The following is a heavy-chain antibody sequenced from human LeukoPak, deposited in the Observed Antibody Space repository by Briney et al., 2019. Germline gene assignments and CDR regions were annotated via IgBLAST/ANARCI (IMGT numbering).Heavy chain of an antibody. CDR1: GYIFTDYY. Sequence: ASVKVSCKASGYIFTDYYMHWVRQAPGQGLEWMGIINPSGGSTSYAQKFQGRVTMTRDMSTSTVYMELSSLRSEDTAVYYCAREGSIAARPDNWFDPWGQGTLVTVSS. CDR3: AREGSIAARPDNWFDP. V-gene: IGHV1-46*01. J-gene: IGHJ5*02. D-gene: IGHD6-6*01. CDR2: INPSGGST.